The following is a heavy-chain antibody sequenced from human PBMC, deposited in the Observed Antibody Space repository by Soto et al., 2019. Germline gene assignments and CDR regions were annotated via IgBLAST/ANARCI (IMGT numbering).Heavy chain of an antibody. D-gene: IGHD3-16*01. J-gene: IGHJ4*01. Sequence: GXLRLSCATSGIXVSNVWLTWIRHAPGNGLEWVGRIKSKSDGSTKEYGTPFKDRFIISRDDSKNTVDLQMHALRTEDTAFYYCATPRPGSHGYSFWGHGALVPVSS. CDR2: IKSKSDGSTK. CDR1: GIXVSNVW. CDR3: ATPRPGSHGYSF. V-gene: IGHV3-15*01.